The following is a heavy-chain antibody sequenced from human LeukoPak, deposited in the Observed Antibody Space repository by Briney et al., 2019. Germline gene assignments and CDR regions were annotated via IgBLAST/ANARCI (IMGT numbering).Heavy chain of an antibody. CDR1: GFTFSSYG. CDR2: ISYDGSNK. V-gene: IGHV3-33*05. J-gene: IGHJ4*02. Sequence: GGSLRLSCAASGFTFSSYGMHWVRQAPGKGLEWVAVISYDGSNKYSADSVKGRFTISRDNSKNTLYLQMNSLRDEDTAVYYCARDLDYGFDYWGQGILVTVSS. D-gene: IGHD4-17*01. CDR3: ARDLDYGFDY.